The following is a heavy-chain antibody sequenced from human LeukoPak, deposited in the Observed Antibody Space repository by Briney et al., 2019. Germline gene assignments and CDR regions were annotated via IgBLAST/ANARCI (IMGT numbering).Heavy chain of an antibody. J-gene: IGHJ3*02. CDR2: ISWNSGSI. V-gene: IGHV3-9*03. D-gene: IGHD5-12*01. Sequence: PGRSLRLSCAASTLTFDDYAMHWVRQAPGKGLEWVSGISWNSGSIVYADSVKGRFTISRDSAKNSLYLQMNSLRAEDMALYYCAKAVVATTTSAFDIWGQGTMVTVSS. CDR3: AKAVVATTTSAFDI. CDR1: TLTFDDYA.